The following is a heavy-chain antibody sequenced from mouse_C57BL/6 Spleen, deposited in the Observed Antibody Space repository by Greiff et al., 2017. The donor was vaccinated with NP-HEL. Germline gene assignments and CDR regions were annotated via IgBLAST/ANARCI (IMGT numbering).Heavy chain of an antibody. Sequence: QVQLQQPGAELVMPGASVKLSCKASGYTFTSYWMHWVKQRPGQGLEWIGEIDPSDSYTNYNQKFKGKSTLTVDKSSSTAYMQLSSLTSEDSAVYYCARGLRRGLAYWGQGTLVTVSA. CDR1: GYTFTSYW. CDR2: IDPSDSYT. V-gene: IGHV1-69*01. D-gene: IGHD2-4*01. CDR3: ARGLRRGLAY. J-gene: IGHJ3*01.